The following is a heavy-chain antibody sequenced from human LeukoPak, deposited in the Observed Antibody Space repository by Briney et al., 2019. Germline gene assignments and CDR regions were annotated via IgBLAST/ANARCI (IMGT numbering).Heavy chain of an antibody. Sequence: ASVKVSCKASGYTFTSYAMHWVRQAPGQRLEWMGWINAGNGYTKYPQKFQGRVTITRDTSASTAYMELSSLGSEDTAVYYCAREGIAAAAPFDYWGQGTLVTVSS. CDR1: GYTFTSYA. V-gene: IGHV1-3*01. D-gene: IGHD6-13*01. CDR2: INAGNGYT. CDR3: AREGIAAAAPFDY. J-gene: IGHJ4*02.